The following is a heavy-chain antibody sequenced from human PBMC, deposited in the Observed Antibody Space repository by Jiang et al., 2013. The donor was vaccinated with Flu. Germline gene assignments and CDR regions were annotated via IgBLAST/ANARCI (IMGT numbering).Heavy chain of an antibody. Sequence: QSGSELKTPGASVKISCKASGYTFTSYAINWVRQAPGQGLEWMGWINTNTGNPTYAQGFTGRFVFSLDTSVSTAYLQISSLKAEDTAVYYCARDRIPNMVAGNWQSGYYGMDVWGQGTTVTVSS. D-gene: IGHD1-1*01. CDR3: ARDRIPNMVAGNWQSGYYGMDV. J-gene: IGHJ6*02. V-gene: IGHV7-4-1*02. CDR2: INTNTGNP. CDR1: GYTFTSYA.